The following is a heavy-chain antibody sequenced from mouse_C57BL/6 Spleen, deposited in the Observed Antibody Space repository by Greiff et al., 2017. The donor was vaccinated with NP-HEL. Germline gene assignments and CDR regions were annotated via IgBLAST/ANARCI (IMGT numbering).Heavy chain of an antibody. CDR2: IYPGSGNT. J-gene: IGHJ3*01. V-gene: IGHV1-66*01. CDR3: ARGGMDYYGSSPWFAY. CDR1: GYSFTSYY. D-gene: IGHD1-1*01. Sequence: QVHVKQSGPELVKPGASVKISCKASGYSFTSYYIHWVKQRPGQGLEWIGWIYPGSGNTKYNEKFKGKATLTADTSSSTAYMQLSSLTSEDSAVYYCARGGMDYYGSSPWFAYWGQGTLVTVSA.